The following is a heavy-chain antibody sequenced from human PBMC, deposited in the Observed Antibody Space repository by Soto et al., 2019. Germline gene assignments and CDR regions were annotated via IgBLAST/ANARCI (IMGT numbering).Heavy chain of an antibody. J-gene: IGHJ4*02. D-gene: IGHD5-12*01. CDR2: IYYSGST. V-gene: IGHV4-59*01. CDR1: GGSISSYY. CDR3: AREGGWPPHYFDY. Sequence: LSLTCTVSGGSISSYYWSWIRQPPGKGLEWIGYIYYSGSTNYNPSLKSRVTISVDTSKNQFSLKLSSVTAADTAVYYCAREGGWPPHYFDYWGQGTLVTVSS.